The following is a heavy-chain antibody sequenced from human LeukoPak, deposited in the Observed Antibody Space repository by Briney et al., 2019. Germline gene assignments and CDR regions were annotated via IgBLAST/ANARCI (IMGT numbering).Heavy chain of an antibody. D-gene: IGHD4-17*01. CDR3: AKSDEQEYGDSIDY. J-gene: IGHJ4*02. V-gene: IGHV3-21*01. CDR1: GFTFSSYN. Sequence: GGSLRLSCAASGFTFSSYNMNWVRQAPGKGLEWVSSISSSSSYIYYADSVKGRFTISRDNAKNSLYLQMNSLRAEDTAVYYCAKSDEQEYGDSIDYWGQGTLVTVSS. CDR2: ISSSSSYI.